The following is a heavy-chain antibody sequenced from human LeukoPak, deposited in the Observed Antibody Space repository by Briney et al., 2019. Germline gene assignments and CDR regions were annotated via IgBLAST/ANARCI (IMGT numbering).Heavy chain of an antibody. D-gene: IGHD2-2*01. CDR2: IIPIFGTA. V-gene: IGHV1-69*06. CDR3: ARDYYCSSTSCFWFDP. Sequence: SVKVSCKASGGTFSSYAISWVRQAPGQGLEWMGGIIPIFGTANYAQKFQGRVTITADKSTSTAYMELSSLRSEDTAVYYCARDYYCSSTSCFWFDPWGQGTLVTVSS. CDR1: GGTFSSYA. J-gene: IGHJ5*02.